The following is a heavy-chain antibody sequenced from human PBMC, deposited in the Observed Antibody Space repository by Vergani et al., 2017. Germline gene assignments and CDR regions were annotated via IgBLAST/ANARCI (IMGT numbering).Heavy chain of an antibody. CDR3: ARGRLVTTVTTEGYYYYYVDV. CDR2: INPNSGGT. CDR1: GYTFTGYY. J-gene: IGHJ6*03. D-gene: IGHD4-17*01. Sequence: QVQLVQSGAEVKKPGASVKVSCKASGYTFTGYYMHWVRQAPGQGLEWMGWINPNSGGTNYAQKFQGRVTMTRDTSISTAYMELSRLRSDDTAVYYCARGRLVTTVTTEGYYYYYVDVWGKGTTVTVSS. V-gene: IGHV1-2*02.